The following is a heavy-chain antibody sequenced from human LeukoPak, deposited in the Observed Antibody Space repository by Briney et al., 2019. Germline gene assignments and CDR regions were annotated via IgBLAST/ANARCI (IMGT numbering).Heavy chain of an antibody. V-gene: IGHV3-30*03. Sequence: GGSLRLSCAASGFTFSSYGMHWVRQAPGKGLEWVAVISYDGSNKYYADSVKGRFTSSRDNSKNTLYLQMNSLRAEDTAAYYCARVDEKPSRDLSTEYYYYYYYMDVWGKGTTVTISS. CDR1: GFTFSSYG. D-gene: IGHD5-24*01. J-gene: IGHJ6*03. CDR2: ISYDGSNK. CDR3: ARVDEKPSRDLSTEYYYYYYYMDV.